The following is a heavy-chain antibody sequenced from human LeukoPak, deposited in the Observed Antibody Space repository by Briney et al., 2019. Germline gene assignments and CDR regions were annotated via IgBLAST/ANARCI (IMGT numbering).Heavy chain of an antibody. V-gene: IGHV4-34*01. CDR1: GGSFSGYY. CDR2: INHSGGT. D-gene: IGHD2-2*01. CDR3: ARGPIVVVPAAMSRLDY. J-gene: IGHJ4*02. Sequence: PSETLSLTCAVYGGSFSGYYWSWIRQPPGKGLEWIGEINHSGGTNYNPSLKSRVTISVDTSKNQFSLKLSSVTAADTAVYYCARGPIVVVPAAMSRLDYWGQGTLVTVSS.